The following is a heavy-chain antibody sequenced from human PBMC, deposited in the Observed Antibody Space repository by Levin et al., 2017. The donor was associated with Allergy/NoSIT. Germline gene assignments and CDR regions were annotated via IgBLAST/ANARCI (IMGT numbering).Heavy chain of an antibody. J-gene: IGHJ5*02. D-gene: IGHD3-16*02. CDR1: GYTLTELS. V-gene: IGHV1-24*01. CDR3: ATDPRDYVWGSYRS. Sequence: ASVKVSCKVSGYTLTELSMHWVRQAPGKGLEWMGGFDPEDGETIYAQKFQGRVTMTEDTSTDTAYMELSSLRSEDTAVYYCATDPRDYVWGSYRSWGQGTLVTVSS. CDR2: FDPEDGET.